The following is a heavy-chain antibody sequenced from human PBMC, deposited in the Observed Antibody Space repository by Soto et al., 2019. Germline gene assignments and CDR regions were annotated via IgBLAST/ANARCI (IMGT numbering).Heavy chain of an antibody. Sequence: SLRLSCASSGFSFSSYGMEWVRLAPGKGLEWVAATTYDGGIKHYVDSVKGRFTISRDNSKNTLYLQMNSLRVEDTATYYGVRGTTTPGLDSWGRGTTVTVSS. V-gene: IGHV3-30*03. J-gene: IGHJ6*02. CDR3: VRGTTTPGLDS. D-gene: IGHD1-1*01. CDR1: GFSFSSYG. CDR2: TTYDGGIK.